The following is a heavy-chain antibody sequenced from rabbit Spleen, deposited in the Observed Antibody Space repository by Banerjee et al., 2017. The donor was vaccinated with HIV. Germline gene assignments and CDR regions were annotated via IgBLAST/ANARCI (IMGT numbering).Heavy chain of an antibody. V-gene: IGHV1S45*01. CDR3: ARDLVAVIGWNFNL. CDR1: RFTFGTYW. D-gene: IGHD1-1*01. CDR2: AYGGSSGST. J-gene: IGHJ4*01. Sequence: QEQLEESGGGLVKPEGSLTLTCTASRFTFGTYWLCWIRQAPGKGLEWVACAYGGSSGSTYSATWAKGRFTVSKTSSTTVTLQMTSLTVADTATYFCARDLVAVIGWNFNLWGPGPWSPS.